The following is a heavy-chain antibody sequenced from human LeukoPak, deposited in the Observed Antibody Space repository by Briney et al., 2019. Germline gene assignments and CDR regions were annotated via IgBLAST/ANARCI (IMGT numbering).Heavy chain of an antibody. CDR1: GGSINNYY. D-gene: IGHD6-19*01. CDR2: IYYSGST. Sequence: PSETLSLTCTVSGGSINNYYWSWIRQPPGKGLEWIGSIYYSGSTYYNPSLKSRVTISVDTSKNQFSLKLSSVTAADTAVYYCARHEIAVADYWGQGTLVTVSS. J-gene: IGHJ4*02. CDR3: ARHEIAVADY. V-gene: IGHV4-59*05.